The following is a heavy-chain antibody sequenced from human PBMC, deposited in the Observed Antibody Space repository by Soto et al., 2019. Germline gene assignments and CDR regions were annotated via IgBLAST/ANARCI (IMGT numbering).Heavy chain of an antibody. Sequence: PGGSLRLSCAASGFTFSDYYMSWIRQAPGKGLEWVSYISSSGSTIYYADSVKGRFTISRDNAKNSLYLQMNSLRAEDTAVYYCARDELGIVVVPAAPTFDPWGQGTLVTVSS. CDR3: ARDELGIVVVPAAPTFDP. J-gene: IGHJ5*02. V-gene: IGHV3-11*01. D-gene: IGHD2-2*03. CDR2: ISSSGSTI. CDR1: GFTFSDYY.